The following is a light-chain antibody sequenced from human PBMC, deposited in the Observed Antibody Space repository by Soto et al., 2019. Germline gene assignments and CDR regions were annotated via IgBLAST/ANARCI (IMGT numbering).Light chain of an antibody. CDR3: SSYSSSSALDVL. J-gene: IGLJ2*01. V-gene: IGLV2-14*01. CDR1: NRDVGGYNY. Sequence: QSALAQPASVSGSPGQSITISCAGTNRDVGGYNYVSWYQQYPGKAPKLIIYEVTYRPSGVSNRFSGSKSGNTASLTISGLQAEDEADYYCSSYSSSSALDVLFGGGTKVTVL. CDR2: EVT.